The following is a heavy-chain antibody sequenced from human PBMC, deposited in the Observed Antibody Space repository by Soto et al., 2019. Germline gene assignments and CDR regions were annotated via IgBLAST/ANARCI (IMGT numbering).Heavy chain of an antibody. J-gene: IGHJ6*03. CDR2: ISSSSSYI. CDR3: ARKELELLGLSYYYYMDV. Sequence: GGSLRLSCAASGFTFSSHSMNWVRQAPGKGLEWVSSISSSSSYIYYADSVKGRFTISRDNAKNSLYLQMNSLRAEDTAVYYCARKELELLGLSYYYYMDVWGKGTTVTVSS. V-gene: IGHV3-21*01. D-gene: IGHD1-7*01. CDR1: GFTFSSHS.